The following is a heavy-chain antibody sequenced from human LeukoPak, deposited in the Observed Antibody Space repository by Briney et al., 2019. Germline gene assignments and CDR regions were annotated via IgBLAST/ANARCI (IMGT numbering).Heavy chain of an antibody. CDR2: IYTGGTT. CDR3: ARRKVVSAYYYGMDV. Sequence: GGSLRLSCAASGFTVSSQYMSWVRQAPGKGLEWVSVIYTGGTTHYADSVKGRFTISGDNAKNTLYLQMNSLRAEDTAVYYCARRKVVSAYYYGMDVWGQGTTVIVSS. V-gene: IGHV3-66*01. D-gene: IGHD2-2*01. CDR1: GFTVSSQY. J-gene: IGHJ6*02.